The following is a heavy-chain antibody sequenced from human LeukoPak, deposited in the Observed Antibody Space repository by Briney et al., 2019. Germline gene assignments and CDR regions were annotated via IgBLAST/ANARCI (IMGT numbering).Heavy chain of an antibody. CDR1: GFTFSSYE. V-gene: IGHV3-48*03. D-gene: IGHD5-18*01. CDR3: ARGDHPKWIQLRDHASDY. J-gene: IGHJ4*02. Sequence: GGSLRLSCAASGFTFSSYEMNWVRQAPGKGLEWVSYIGSSGTTTYYADSVKGRFTISRDNAKNSLYLQMNSLRAEDTAVYYCARGDHPKWIQLRDHASDYWGQGTLVTVSS. CDR2: IGSSGTTT.